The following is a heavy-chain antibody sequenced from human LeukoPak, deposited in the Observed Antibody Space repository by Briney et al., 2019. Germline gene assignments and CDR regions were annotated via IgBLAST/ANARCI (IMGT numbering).Heavy chain of an antibody. CDR2: IRGSGGIT. D-gene: IGHD3-3*01. CDR1: GFTFSNYA. V-gene: IGHV3-23*01. Sequence: PGGSLRLSCAASGFTFSNYAMSWVRQAPGKGLDWVSNIRGSGGITYYADSVKGRFTISRDNSKNTLYLQMNSLRAEDTAVYYCARDISSFWSGYNYWGQGTLVTVSS. CDR3: ARDISSFWSGYNY. J-gene: IGHJ4*02.